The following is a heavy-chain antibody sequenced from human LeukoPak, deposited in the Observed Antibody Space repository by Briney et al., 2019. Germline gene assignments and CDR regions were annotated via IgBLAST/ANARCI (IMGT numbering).Heavy chain of an antibody. CDR3: AKDLGQQLNYYYYGMDV. Sequence: QTGGSLRLSCAASGFTFSSHAMSWVRQAPGKGLEWVSAISGSGGTTYYADSVKGRFTISRDNSKNTLYLQMNSLRAEDTAVYYCAKDLGQQLNYYYYGMDVWGQGTTVTVSS. D-gene: IGHD6-13*01. V-gene: IGHV3-23*01. CDR1: GFTFSSHA. J-gene: IGHJ6*02. CDR2: ISGSGGTT.